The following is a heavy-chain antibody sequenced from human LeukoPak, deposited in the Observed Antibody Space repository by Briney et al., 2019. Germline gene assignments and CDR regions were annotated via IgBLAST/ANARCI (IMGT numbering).Heavy chain of an antibody. J-gene: IGHJ4*02. CDR1: GGSISSYY. V-gene: IGHV4-59*01. D-gene: IGHD5-18*01. CDR2: IHYSGST. Sequence: SETLSLTCTVSGGSISSYYWSWIRQPPGKGLEWIGYIHYSGSTNYNPSLKSRVTISVDTSKNQFSLKLSSVTAADTAVYYCARSSGYSYGPFDYWGQGTLVTVSS. CDR3: ARSSGYSYGPFDY.